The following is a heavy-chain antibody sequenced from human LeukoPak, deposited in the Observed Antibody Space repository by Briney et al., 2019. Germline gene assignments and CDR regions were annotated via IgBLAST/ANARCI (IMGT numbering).Heavy chain of an antibody. CDR2: ISYDGSNK. CDR1: GFTFSSYV. Sequence: GGSLRLSCAASGFTFSSYVMHWVRQAPGKGLEWVAVISYDGSNKYYADSVKGRFTISRDNSKNTLYLQMNSLRAEDTAVYYCARALFIWGSRSYFDYWGQGTLVTVSS. CDR3: ARALFIWGSRSYFDY. J-gene: IGHJ4*02. V-gene: IGHV3-30*04. D-gene: IGHD7-27*01.